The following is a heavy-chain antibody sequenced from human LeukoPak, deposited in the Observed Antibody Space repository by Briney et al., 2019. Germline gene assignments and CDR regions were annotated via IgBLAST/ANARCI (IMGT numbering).Heavy chain of an antibody. V-gene: IGHV4-39*07. Sequence: SETLSLTCTVSGASISSSTDYWGWIRQPPGKGLEWIANIYYSGSTYYNPSLKSRVTISVDTSKNQFSLQVTSVTAADTAVYYCARRVRSADHRCDYWGQGTLVTVSS. D-gene: IGHD1-14*01. CDR1: GASISSSTDY. CDR2: IYYSGST. CDR3: ARRVRSADHRCDY. J-gene: IGHJ4*02.